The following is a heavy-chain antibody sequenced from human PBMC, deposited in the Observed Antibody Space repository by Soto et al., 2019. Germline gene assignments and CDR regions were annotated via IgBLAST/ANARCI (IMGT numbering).Heavy chain of an antibody. CDR1: GFTFSSYG. CDR2: IYYDGSSE. Sequence: QVQLVESGGGVVQPGRSLRLSCAPSGFTFSSYGMHWVRQAPGKGLEWVAIIYYDGSSEFVADSVKGRFSISRDNLKNTLSLQMNSLRPEDTAVYYCAKDRGMYSRSSYGMDVWGQGTTVTVSS. V-gene: IGHV3-30*18. D-gene: IGHD6-13*01. CDR3: AKDRGMYSRSSYGMDV. J-gene: IGHJ6*02.